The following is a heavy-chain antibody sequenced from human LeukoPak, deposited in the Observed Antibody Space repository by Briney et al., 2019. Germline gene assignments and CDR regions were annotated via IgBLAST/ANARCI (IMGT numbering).Heavy chain of an antibody. CDR2: IKQDGSEK. J-gene: IGHJ6*03. Sequence: GGSLRLSCAASGFTFSSYWMTWVRQAPGKGLEWVANIKQDGSEKYYVDSVKGRFTISRDNAKNSLYLQMNSLRAEDTAVYYCARDSLHGSGWYVGYYYYMDVWGKGTTVTVSS. CDR3: ARDSLHGSGWYVGYYYYMDV. CDR1: GFTFSSYW. V-gene: IGHV3-7*01. D-gene: IGHD6-19*01.